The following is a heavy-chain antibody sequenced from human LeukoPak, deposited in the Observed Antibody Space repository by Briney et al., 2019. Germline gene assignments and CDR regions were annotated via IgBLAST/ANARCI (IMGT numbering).Heavy chain of an antibody. Sequence: GGSLRLSCAASGFTFGDYGMSWVRQAPGKGLEWVSGMNWNGGRTGYADSVKGRFTISRDNAKNSLYLQMNCLRAEDTALYYCARGDSRFGYWGQGTLVTVSS. D-gene: IGHD3-22*01. CDR3: ARGDSRFGY. J-gene: IGHJ4*02. CDR1: GFTFGDYG. CDR2: MNWNGGRT. V-gene: IGHV3-20*04.